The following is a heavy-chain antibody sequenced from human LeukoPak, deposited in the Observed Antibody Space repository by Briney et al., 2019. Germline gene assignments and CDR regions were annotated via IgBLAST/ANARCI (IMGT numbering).Heavy chain of an antibody. CDR1: GFTFSSYA. V-gene: IGHV3-23*01. J-gene: IGHJ4*02. D-gene: IGHD3-22*01. Sequence: GGSLRLSCAASGFTFSSYAMSWVRQAPGKGLEWVSAISGNGGRTYYAGSVKGRFTISRGNSKNTLYLQMNSLRAEDTAVYYCAKEGGEAMIVVVITEFDYWGQGTLVTVSS. CDR2: ISGNGGRT. CDR3: AKEGGEAMIVVVITEFDY.